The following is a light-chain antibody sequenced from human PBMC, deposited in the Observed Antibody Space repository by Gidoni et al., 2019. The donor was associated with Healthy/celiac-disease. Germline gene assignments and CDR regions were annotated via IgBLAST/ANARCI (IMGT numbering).Light chain of an antibody. J-gene: IGKJ2*01. V-gene: IGKV3-15*01. CDR2: GAS. CDR3: QQYNNWPPDT. Sequence: EIVMTQSPATLSVSPGERATLSCRVSQSVSSNLAWYRQKPGQAPRLLIYGASTRATGIPARFSGSGSGTEFTLTISSLQSEDFAVYYCQQYNNWPPDTFGQGTKLEIK. CDR1: QSVSSN.